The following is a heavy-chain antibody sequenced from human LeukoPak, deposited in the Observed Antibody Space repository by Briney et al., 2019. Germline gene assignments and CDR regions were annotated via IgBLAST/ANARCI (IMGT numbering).Heavy chain of an antibody. CDR2: IYYSGST. D-gene: IGHD3-10*01. V-gene: IGHV4-59*01. Sequence: PSETLSLTCTVSGGSISSYYWSWIRQPPGKGLEWIGYIYYSGSTNYKSSLKSRVTISVDTSKNQFSLKLSSVTAADTAVYYCAREGQAFYSGSGADYWGQGTLVTVSS. CDR1: GGSISSYY. CDR3: AREGQAFYSGSGADY. J-gene: IGHJ4*02.